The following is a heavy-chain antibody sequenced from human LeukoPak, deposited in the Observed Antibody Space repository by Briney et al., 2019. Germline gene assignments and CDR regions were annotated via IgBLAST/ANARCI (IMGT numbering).Heavy chain of an antibody. Sequence: SEALSLTCTVSGGSISSGGYYWSWIRQPPGKGLEWIGYIYYSGSTNYNPSLKSRVTISVDTSKNQFSLKLSSVTAADTAVYYCARRGETTTSFDYWGQGTLVTVSS. CDR2: IYYSGST. CDR1: GGSISSGGYY. D-gene: IGHD4-17*01. J-gene: IGHJ4*02. CDR3: ARRGETTTSFDY. V-gene: IGHV4-61*08.